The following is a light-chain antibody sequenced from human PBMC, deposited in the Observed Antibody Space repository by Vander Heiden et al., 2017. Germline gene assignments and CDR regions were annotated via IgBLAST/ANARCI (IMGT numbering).Light chain of an antibody. CDR2: GAS. CDR3: QQFNKWPPWT. V-gene: IGKV3-15*01. CDR1: QSISTN. J-gene: IGKJ1*01. Sequence: EIALTQSPATLSVSPGERATLSCRASQSISTNVAWYQQKPGQAPRLLIYGASNRATGVPARFRGSGSGTEFTLTITSLQSEDFAVYYCQQFNKWPPWTFGQGTKVEIK.